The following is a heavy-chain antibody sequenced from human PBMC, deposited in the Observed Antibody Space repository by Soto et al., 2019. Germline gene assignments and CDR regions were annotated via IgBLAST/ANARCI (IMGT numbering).Heavy chain of an antibody. CDR1: GYTFTSYD. CDR3: VGSLAARAELCNYFDY. CDR2: MNPNSGNT. J-gene: IGHJ4*02. D-gene: IGHD6-6*01. V-gene: IGHV1-8*01. Sequence: ASVKVSCKASGYTFTSYDINWVRQATGQRLEWMGWMNPNSGNTGYAQKSQGRVTMTRNKSISTAYLELSSLRSEDTAVYYCVGSLAARAELCNYFDYWGQGTLVIVSS.